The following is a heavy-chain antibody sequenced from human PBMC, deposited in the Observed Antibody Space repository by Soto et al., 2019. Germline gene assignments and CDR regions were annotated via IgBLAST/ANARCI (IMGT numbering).Heavy chain of an antibody. CDR3: AIETVAGRDY. J-gene: IGHJ4*02. D-gene: IGHD6-19*01. CDR2: MYASGST. Sequence: QVQLQESGPGLVKSSGTLSLTCAVSGASITSSNWWSWVRQPPGKGLEWIGEMYASGSTNYNPSLKSRVTISVDTSTNQWPLNLDAVTAADTALYYCAIETVAGRDYWGQGTLVTVSS. V-gene: IGHV4-4*02. CDR1: GASITSSNW.